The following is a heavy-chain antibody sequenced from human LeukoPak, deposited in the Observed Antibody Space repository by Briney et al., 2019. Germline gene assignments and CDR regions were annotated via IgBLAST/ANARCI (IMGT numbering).Heavy chain of an antibody. J-gene: IGHJ4*02. CDR3: TTDGNEYYYDSSGYYYDYDY. CDR1: GFTFSSYA. Sequence: GGSLRLSCAASGFTFSSYAMSWVRQAPGKGLEWVGRIKSKTDGGTTDYAAPVKGRFTISRDDSKNTLYLQMNSLKTEDTAVYYCTTDGNEYYYDSSGYYYDYDYWGQGTLVTVSS. CDR2: IKSKTDGGTT. D-gene: IGHD3-22*01. V-gene: IGHV3-15*01.